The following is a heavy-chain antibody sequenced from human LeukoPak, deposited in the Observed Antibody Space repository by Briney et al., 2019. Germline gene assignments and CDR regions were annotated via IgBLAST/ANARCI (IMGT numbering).Heavy chain of an antibody. CDR2: FDPEDGET. V-gene: IGHV1-24*01. D-gene: IGHD2-2*01. J-gene: IGHJ4*02. CDR1: GYTLTELS. Sequence: GASVKVSCKVSGYTLTELSMHWVRQAPGKGLEWMGGFDPEDGETIYAQKFQGRVTMTEDTSTDTAYMELSSLRSEGTAVYYCATDAVVVPAASQFGYWGQGTLVTVSS. CDR3: ATDAVVVPAASQFGY.